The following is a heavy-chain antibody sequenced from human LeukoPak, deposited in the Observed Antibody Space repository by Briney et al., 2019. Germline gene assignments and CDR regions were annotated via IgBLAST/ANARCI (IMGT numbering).Heavy chain of an antibody. V-gene: IGHV1-2*06. CDR1: GYTFTGYY. CDR2: INPNSGGT. D-gene: IGHD2-15*01. CDR3: ARDEGYCSGGSCCGDGY. J-gene: IGHJ4*02. Sequence: GASVKVSCKASGYTFTGYYMHWVRQAPGQGLEWMGRINPNSGGTNYAQKFQGRVTMTRDTSISTAYMELSRLRSDDTAVYYCARDEGYCSGGSCCGDGYWGQGTLVTVSS.